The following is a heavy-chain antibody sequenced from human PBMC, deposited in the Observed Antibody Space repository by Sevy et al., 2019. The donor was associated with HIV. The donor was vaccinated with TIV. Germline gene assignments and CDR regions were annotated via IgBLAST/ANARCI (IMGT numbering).Heavy chain of an antibody. J-gene: IGHJ6*02. V-gene: IGHV3-33*01. Sequence: GGSLRLSCAASGFTFSSYGMHWVRQAPGKGLECVAVIWYDGSNNYADSVKGRFTISRDNSNNTLYLQMNSLRAKDTAVYYCARDQSSDYTTSLHGMDVWGQGTTVTVSS. CDR2: IWYDGSN. CDR1: GFTFSSYG. D-gene: IGHD4-17*01. CDR3: ARDQSSDYTTSLHGMDV.